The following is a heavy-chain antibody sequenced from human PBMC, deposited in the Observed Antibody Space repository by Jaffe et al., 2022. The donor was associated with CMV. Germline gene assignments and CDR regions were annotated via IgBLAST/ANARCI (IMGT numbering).Heavy chain of an antibody. CDR3: ATGQAGDY. CDR1: GGSLNNKY. D-gene: IGHD6-19*01. Sequence: QVRLQESGPGLVKPSETLSLTCSVSGGSLNNKYWTWIRQSPGKGLEWIGYVYYSGSTRYNPSLRSRVAMSVDTSRNQFSLTLNSVTSADTAVYYCATGQAGDYWGQGTLVIVSS. V-gene: IGHV4-59*01. J-gene: IGHJ4*02. CDR2: VYYSGST.